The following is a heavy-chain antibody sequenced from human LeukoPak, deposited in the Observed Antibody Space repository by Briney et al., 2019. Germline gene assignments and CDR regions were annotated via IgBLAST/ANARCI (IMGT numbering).Heavy chain of an antibody. V-gene: IGHV3-23*01. Sequence: GSLRLSCAASGFTFSSYAMSWVRQAPGKGLEWVSTISGSGGSTYYADSVKGRFTISRDNAKNSLFLQMNSLRAEDTAVYYCVKNSGWYCLDYWGQGTLVTVSS. D-gene: IGHD6-13*01. CDR2: ISGSGGST. CDR3: VKNSGWYCLDY. CDR1: GFTFSSYA. J-gene: IGHJ4*02.